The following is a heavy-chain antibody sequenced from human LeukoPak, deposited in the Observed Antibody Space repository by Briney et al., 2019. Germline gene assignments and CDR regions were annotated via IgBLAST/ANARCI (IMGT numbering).Heavy chain of an antibody. CDR2: IYYSGST. D-gene: IGHD7-27*01. V-gene: IGHV4-59*01. CDR3: ARGNWGLGYYYYYGMDV. CDR1: GGSISSYY. Sequence: SETLSLTCTVSGGSISSYYWSWIRQPPGKGLEWIGYIYYSGSTNYNPSLKSRVTISVDTSKNQFSLKLSSVTAADTAVYYCARGNWGLGYYYYYGMDVWGQGTTVTVSS. J-gene: IGHJ6*02.